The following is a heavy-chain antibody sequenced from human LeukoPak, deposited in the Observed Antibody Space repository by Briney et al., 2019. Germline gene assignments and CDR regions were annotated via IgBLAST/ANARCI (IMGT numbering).Heavy chain of an antibody. CDR2: IKQDGSEK. CDR1: GFTLSNYW. J-gene: IGHJ4*02. CDR3: ARNRGVDY. V-gene: IGHV3-7*05. Sequence: GGSLRLSCAASGFTLSNYWMNWVRQAPGKGLEWVANIKQDGSEKYYVDSVKGRFTVSRDITKNSVYLQMNSLRVEDTAVYYCARNRGVDYWGQGTLVTVSS. D-gene: IGHD2/OR15-2a*01.